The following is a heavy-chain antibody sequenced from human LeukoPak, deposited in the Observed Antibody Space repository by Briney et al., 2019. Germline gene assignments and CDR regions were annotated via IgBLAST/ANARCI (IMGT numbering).Heavy chain of an antibody. V-gene: IGHV3-53*01. J-gene: IGHJ4*02. D-gene: IGHD3-3*01. Sequence: PGGSLRLSCAASGFTFSSYGMHWVRQAPGKGLEWVSVIYSGGSTYYADSVKGRFTISRDNSKNTLYLQMNSLRAEDTAVYYCARAELRFLEWIPIGYWGQGTLVTVSS. CDR2: IYSGGST. CDR3: ARAELRFLEWIPIGY. CDR1: GFTFSSYG.